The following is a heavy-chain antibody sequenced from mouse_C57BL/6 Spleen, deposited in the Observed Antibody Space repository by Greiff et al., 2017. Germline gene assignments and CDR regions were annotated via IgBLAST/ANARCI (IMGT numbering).Heavy chain of an antibody. Sequence: EVKLVESGGGLVKPGGSLKLSCAASGFTFSSYTMSWVRQTPEKRLEWVATISGGGGNTYYPDSVKGRFTISRDNAKNTLYLQMSSLRSEDTALYYCARRRLIYYGNYSYYFDYWGQGTTLTVSS. J-gene: IGHJ2*01. V-gene: IGHV5-9*01. D-gene: IGHD2-1*01. CDR3: ARRRLIYYGNYSYYFDY. CDR2: ISGGGGNT. CDR1: GFTFSSYT.